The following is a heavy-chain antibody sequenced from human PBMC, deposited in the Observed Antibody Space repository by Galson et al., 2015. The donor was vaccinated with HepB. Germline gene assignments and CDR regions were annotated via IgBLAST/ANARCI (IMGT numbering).Heavy chain of an antibody. V-gene: IGHV3-30-3*01. D-gene: IGHD6-19*01. Sequence: SLRLSCAASGFIFSDYAMHWVRQAPGKGLEWVADISYDGGNKYYADSVKGRFTISRDNSKNTLYLQMNSLRAEDTALYYCASDNLSGWHTSTDYWGQGTLVTVSS. CDR2: ISYDGGNK. J-gene: IGHJ4*02. CDR3: ASDNLSGWHTSTDY. CDR1: GFIFSDYA.